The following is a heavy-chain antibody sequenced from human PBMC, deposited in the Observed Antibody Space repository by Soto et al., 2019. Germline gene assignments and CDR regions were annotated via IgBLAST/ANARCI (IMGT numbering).Heavy chain of an antibody. J-gene: IGHJ6*02. V-gene: IGHV4-4*02. CDR3: ASQITNYYYGMDV. D-gene: IGHD3-16*01. CDR2: IYHSGST. CDR1: GFSISSSNW. Sequence: SETLSLTCAVSGFSISSSNWWSWVRQPPGKGLEWIGEIYHSGSTNYNPSLKSRVTISVDKSKNQFSLKLSSVTAADTAVYYCASQITNYYYGMDVWGQGTTVTVSS.